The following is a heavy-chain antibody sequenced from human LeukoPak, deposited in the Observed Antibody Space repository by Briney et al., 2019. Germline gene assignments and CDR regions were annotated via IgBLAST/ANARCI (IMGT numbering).Heavy chain of an antibody. CDR2: MSSSDDGR. Sequence: GGSLRLSCATSGFSFSSYAMSWVRQAPGKGLEWVSAMSSSDDGRYYAASVRGRFTISRDNSKNTLYLVMNSLRVDDTAVYYCAKAVDLATISVDIWGQGTMVTVSS. CDR1: GFSFSSYA. J-gene: IGHJ3*02. V-gene: IGHV3-23*01. D-gene: IGHD5-24*01. CDR3: AKAVDLATISVDI.